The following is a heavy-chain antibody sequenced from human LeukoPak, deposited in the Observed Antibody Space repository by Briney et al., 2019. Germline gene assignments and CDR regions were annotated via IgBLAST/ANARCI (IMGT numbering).Heavy chain of an antibody. J-gene: IGHJ5*02. D-gene: IGHD2/OR15-2a*01. Sequence: SETLSLTCTVSGGSISSYYWSWIRQPAGKGLEWIGRIYTSGSTNYNPSLKGRVTMSVDTSKNQFSLKLSSVTAADTAVYYCARDNVVLVEGNWFDPWGQGTLVTVSS. V-gene: IGHV4-4*07. CDR3: ARDNVVLVEGNWFDP. CDR2: IYTSGST. CDR1: GGSISSYY.